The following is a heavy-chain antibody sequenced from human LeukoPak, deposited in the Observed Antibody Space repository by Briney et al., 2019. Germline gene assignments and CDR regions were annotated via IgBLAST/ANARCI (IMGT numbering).Heavy chain of an antibody. J-gene: IGHJ4*02. CDR2: IYPGDSDT. D-gene: IGHD5-12*01. V-gene: IGHV5-51*01. CDR1: GYSFNSYW. Sequence: GESLKISCKGSGYSFNSYWIGWVRQMPGKGLEWMGIIYPGDSDTRYRPSFQGQVTISADKSISTAYLQWSSLKASDTAMYYCARLPGIVATIERYFDYWGQGTLVTVPS. CDR3: ARLPGIVATIERYFDY.